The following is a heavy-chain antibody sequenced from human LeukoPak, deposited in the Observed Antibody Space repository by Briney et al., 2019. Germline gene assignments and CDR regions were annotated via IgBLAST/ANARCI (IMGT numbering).Heavy chain of an antibody. D-gene: IGHD1-26*01. Sequence: SETLSLTCTVSGGSISCYYWSWIRQPPGKGLEWIGFIYYSASTNYNPSLKSRVTISVDTSKNQFSLKLSSVIAADTAVYYCARHYSGSYSPFDYWGQGTLVTVSS. J-gene: IGHJ4*02. CDR3: ARHYSGSYSPFDY. CDR2: IYYSAST. CDR1: GGSISCYY. V-gene: IGHV4-59*08.